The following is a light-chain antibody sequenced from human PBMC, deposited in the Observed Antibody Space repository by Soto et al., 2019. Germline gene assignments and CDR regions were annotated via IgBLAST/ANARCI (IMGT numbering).Light chain of an antibody. CDR1: SSDAGDYNF. CDR3: SSYTRSSSVV. J-gene: IGLJ2*01. CDR2: DVS. Sequence: QSALTQPASVSGSPGQSITISCTGTSSDAGDYNFVSWYQQHPGKAPKLMIYDVSNRPSGVSNRFSGSKSGNTASLTISGLQAEDEADYYCSSYTRSSSVVFGGGTKLTVL. V-gene: IGLV2-14*03.